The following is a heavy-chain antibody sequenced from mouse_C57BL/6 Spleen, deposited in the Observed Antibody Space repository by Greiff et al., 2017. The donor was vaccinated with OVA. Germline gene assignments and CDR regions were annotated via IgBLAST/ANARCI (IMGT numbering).Heavy chain of an antibody. D-gene: IGHD2-4*01. CDR1: GYSITSGYD. CDR2: ISYSGST. J-gene: IGHJ1*03. V-gene: IGHV3-1*01. Sequence: EVQVVESGPGMVKPSQSLSLTCTVTGYSITSGYDWHWIRHFPGNKLEWMGYISYSGSTNYNPSLKSRISITHDTSKNHFFLKLNSVTTEDTATYYCARDGGLRWYFDVWGTGTTVTVSS. CDR3: ARDGGLRWYFDV.